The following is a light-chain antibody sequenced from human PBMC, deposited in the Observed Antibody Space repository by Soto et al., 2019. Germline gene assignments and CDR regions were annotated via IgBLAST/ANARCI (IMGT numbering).Light chain of an antibody. CDR2: DVS. CDR3: QHYGDSLTWT. V-gene: IGKV3-11*01. J-gene: IGKJ1*01. CDR1: KSVGKY. Sequence: EIVLTQSPATLSLSPGDRATLSCRASKSVGKYLAWYQQKPGQLPRLLIYDVSNRATGIPDGFSGSGSGTDFTLTISRLEPGDFAVYYCQHYGDSLTWTFGQGTKVDIK.